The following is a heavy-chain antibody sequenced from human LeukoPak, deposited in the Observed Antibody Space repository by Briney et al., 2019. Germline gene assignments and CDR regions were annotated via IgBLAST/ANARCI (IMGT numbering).Heavy chain of an antibody. CDR1: GYTFTSYY. CDR3: ARDADLTLTSNTYYYMDV. J-gene: IGHJ6*03. D-gene: IGHD1/OR15-1a*01. CDR2: INPNDGYT. Sequence: ASVKVSCKASGYTFTSYYMHWVRQAPGQGLEWMGIINPNDGYTTYAQKFQDRVTMTRDTSTSTVYMDVSSLRSEDTAVYYCARDADLTLTSNTYYYMDVWGKGTTVTVSS. V-gene: IGHV1-46*01.